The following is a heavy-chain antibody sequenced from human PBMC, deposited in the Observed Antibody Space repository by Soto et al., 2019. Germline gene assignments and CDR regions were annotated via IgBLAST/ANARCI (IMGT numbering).Heavy chain of an antibody. D-gene: IGHD3-3*01. Sequence: GASVKVSCKASGGTFSSYAISWVRQAPGQGLEWKGGIIPIFGTANYAQKFQGRVTITADESTSTAYMELSSLRSEDTAVYYCARVVGITIFGVVTSGNGMDVWGQGTTVTVSS. J-gene: IGHJ6*02. CDR1: GGTFSSYA. CDR3: ARVVGITIFGVVTSGNGMDV. V-gene: IGHV1-69*13. CDR2: IIPIFGTA.